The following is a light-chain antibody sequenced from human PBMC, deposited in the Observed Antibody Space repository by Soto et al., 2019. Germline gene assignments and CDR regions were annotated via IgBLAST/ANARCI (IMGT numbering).Light chain of an antibody. CDR1: SSDFCGYNY. Sequence: QSALTQPASVSGSPGKSITISCTGTSSDFCGYNYVSWYQQHPGKAPKLMIYEVSNRPSGVSNRFSGSKSCTTASLTISGLQAEDEADYYGSSYTSSSTVVFGGGPKLTVL. V-gene: IGLV2-14*01. J-gene: IGLJ2*01. CDR2: EVS. CDR3: SSYTSSSTVV.